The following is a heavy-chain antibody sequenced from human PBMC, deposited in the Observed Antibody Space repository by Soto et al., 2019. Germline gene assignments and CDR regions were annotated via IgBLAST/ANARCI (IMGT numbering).Heavy chain of an antibody. V-gene: IGHV5-10-1*01. Sequence: GESLKISCKGSGYSFSNYWITWVRQMPGEGLEWMGTIDPIDSHITYSPSFQGHVTISADKSISTAYLQWSSLKASDTAMYYCARHDAPQRSVVAQNPHDYWGQGTLVTVSS. CDR3: ARHDAPQRSVVAQNPHDY. D-gene: IGHD2-15*01. J-gene: IGHJ4*02. CDR2: IDPIDSHI. CDR1: GYSFSNYW.